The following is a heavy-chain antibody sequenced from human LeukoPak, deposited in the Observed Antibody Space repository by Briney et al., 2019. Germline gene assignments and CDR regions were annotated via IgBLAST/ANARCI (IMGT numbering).Heavy chain of an antibody. J-gene: IGHJ5*02. CDR1: GFTFSIYS. V-gene: IGHV3-74*01. CDR3: ARAGLYSSSCHDR. Sequence: GGSLRLSCAASGFTFSIYSMHWVRQAPGKGLVWVSRIKSDGSSTSYADSVKGRFTISRDNAKNSLYLQMNSLRAEDTVVYYCARAGLYSSSCHDRWGQGTLVTVSS. D-gene: IGHD6-13*01. CDR2: IKSDGSST.